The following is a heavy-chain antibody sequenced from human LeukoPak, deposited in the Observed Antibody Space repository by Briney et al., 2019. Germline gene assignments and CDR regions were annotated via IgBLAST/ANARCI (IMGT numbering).Heavy chain of an antibody. D-gene: IGHD3-10*01. Sequence: PGGSLRLSCAASGFTFTSYAMSWVRQAPGKGLEWVSCISGSGGYTYYPDSVKGRFTISRDNSKNTLYLQMNSLRAEDTAVYYCAKGAFERFGEASDYWGQETLVTVSS. J-gene: IGHJ4*02. CDR1: GFTFTSYA. CDR2: ISGSGGYT. CDR3: AKGAFERFGEASDY. V-gene: IGHV3-23*01.